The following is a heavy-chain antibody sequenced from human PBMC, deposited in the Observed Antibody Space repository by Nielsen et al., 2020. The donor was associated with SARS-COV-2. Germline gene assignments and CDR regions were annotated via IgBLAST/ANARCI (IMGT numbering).Heavy chain of an antibody. CDR3: ARLGNAAWYFDL. V-gene: IGHV3-30-3*01. D-gene: IGHD4-23*01. J-gene: IGHJ2*01. CDR2: ISYDGSNK. Sequence: GGSLRLSCAASGFTFSSYAMHWVRQAPGKGLEWVAVISYDGSNKYYADSVKGRFTISRDNSKNTLYLQMNSLRAEDTAVYYCARLGNAAWYFDLWGRGTLVTVSS. CDR1: GFTFSSYA.